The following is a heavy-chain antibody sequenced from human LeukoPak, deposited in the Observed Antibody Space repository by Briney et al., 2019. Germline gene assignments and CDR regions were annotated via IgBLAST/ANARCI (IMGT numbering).Heavy chain of an antibody. J-gene: IGHJ4*02. CDR3: AKAGFNVVVPAATHFDY. CDR1: GFTFSSYE. Sequence: PGGSLRLSCAASGFTFSSYEMNWVRQAPGKGLEWVALISYNGGRKDYADSVKGRFTISRDNSKNTLYLQMNSLRAEDTAVYYCAKAGFNVVVPAATHFDYWGQGTLVTVSS. V-gene: IGHV3-30*04. CDR2: ISYNGGRK. D-gene: IGHD2-2*01.